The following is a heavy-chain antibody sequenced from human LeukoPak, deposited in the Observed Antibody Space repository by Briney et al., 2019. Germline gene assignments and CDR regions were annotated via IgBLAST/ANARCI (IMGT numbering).Heavy chain of an antibody. CDR3: ARDLSPVATTVYYFDY. CDR2: INWNGGST. D-gene: IGHD5-12*01. CDR1: GFTFDDYG. J-gene: IGHJ4*02. Sequence: GGSLRLSCAASGFTFDDYGMSWDRQAPGKGLEWVSGINWNGGSTGYADSVKGRFTISRDNAKNSLYLQMNSLRAEDTALYYCARDLSPVATTVYYFDYWGQGTLVTVSS. V-gene: IGHV3-20*04.